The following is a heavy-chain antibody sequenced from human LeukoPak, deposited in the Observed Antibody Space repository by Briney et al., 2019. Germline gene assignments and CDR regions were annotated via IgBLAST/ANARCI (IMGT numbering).Heavy chain of an antibody. CDR3: AATPGIAVFDY. J-gene: IGHJ4*02. CDR1: GFTVRSNY. V-gene: IGHV3-66*02. CDR2: IYSGGST. D-gene: IGHD6-19*01. Sequence: GGSLRLSCAASGFTVRSNYMSWVRQAPGKGLEWVSVIYSGGSTYYADSVKGRFTISRDNSKNTLYLQMNSLRAEDTAVYYCAATPGIAVFDYWGQGTLVTVSS.